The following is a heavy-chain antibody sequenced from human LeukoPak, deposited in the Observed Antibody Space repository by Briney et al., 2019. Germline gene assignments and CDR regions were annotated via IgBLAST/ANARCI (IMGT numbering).Heavy chain of an antibody. D-gene: IGHD3-10*01. CDR2: INHSGST. J-gene: IGHJ4*02. Sequence: ASETLSLTCAVYGGSFSGYYWSWIRQPPGKGLEWIGEINHSGSTNYNPSLKSRVTISVDTSKNQFSLKLSSVTAADTAVYYCARLGSNSGSYYHGRGFDYWGQGTLVTVSS. CDR3: ARLGSNSGSYYHGRGFDY. V-gene: IGHV4-34*01. CDR1: GGSFSGYY.